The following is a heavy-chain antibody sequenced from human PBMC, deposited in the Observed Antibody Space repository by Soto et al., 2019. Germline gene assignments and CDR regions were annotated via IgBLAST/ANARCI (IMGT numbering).Heavy chain of an antibody. CDR3: ARGLNKAALSFEY. V-gene: IGHV3-20*04. J-gene: IGHJ4*01. Sequence: GVSLRLSCTVAGFTFGNYAMSWVRQAPGKGLEWISGINWNGASAGYADSVKGRFTISRDNAKNSLYLQMNSLRAEDTALYYCARGLNKAALSFEYWGQGT. CDR2: INWNGASA. D-gene: IGHD6-25*01. CDR1: GFTFGNYA.